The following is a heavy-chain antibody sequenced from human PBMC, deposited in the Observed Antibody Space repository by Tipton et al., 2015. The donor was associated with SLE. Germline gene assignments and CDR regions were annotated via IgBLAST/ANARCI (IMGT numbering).Heavy chain of an antibody. Sequence: LRLPCTVSGGSISSGGYYWSWIRQHPGKGLEWIGYIYYSGSTYYNPSLKSRVTISVDTSKNQFSLKLSSVTAADTAVYYCAREGSNQTGSGSAFDIWGQGTMVTVSS. J-gene: IGHJ3*02. D-gene: IGHD3-10*01. V-gene: IGHV4-31*02. CDR3: AREGSNQTGSGSAFDI. CDR2: IYYSGST. CDR1: GGSISSGGYY.